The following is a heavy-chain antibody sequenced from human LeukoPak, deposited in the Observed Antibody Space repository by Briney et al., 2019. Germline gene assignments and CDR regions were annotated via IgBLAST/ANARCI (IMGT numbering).Heavy chain of an antibody. CDR2: IFSGGST. Sequence: GGSLRLSCAASGFSVSSKFMTWVRQAPGKGLEWVSVIFSGGSTYYADSVKGRFTISRDNSKNTLYLQMNSLRVEDTAIYYCARGRRWDLLVSLIDASDIWGQGTMVTASS. V-gene: IGHV3-53*01. CDR1: GFSVSSKF. J-gene: IGHJ3*02. CDR3: ARGRRWDLLVSLIDASDI. D-gene: IGHD1-26*01.